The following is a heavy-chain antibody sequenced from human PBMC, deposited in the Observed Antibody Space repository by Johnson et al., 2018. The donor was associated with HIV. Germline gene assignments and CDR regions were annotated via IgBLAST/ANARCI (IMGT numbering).Heavy chain of an antibody. V-gene: IGHV3-30*14. D-gene: IGHD1-20*01. Sequence: QVQVVESGGRRGPAWDVPETLLYSLWIHLQHLCYALGPPGSRHGLEWVAVISYDGSNKYYADSVKGRFTISRDNSKNTLYLQMGSLRAEDMAVYYCARGIPTLPLTGTRGFDIWGQGTMVTVSS. J-gene: IGHJ3*02. CDR1: IHLQHLC. CDR3: ARGIPTLPLTGTRGFDI. CDR2: ISYDGSNK.